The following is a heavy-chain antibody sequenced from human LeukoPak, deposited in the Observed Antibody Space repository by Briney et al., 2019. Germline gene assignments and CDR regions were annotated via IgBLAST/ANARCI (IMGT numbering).Heavy chain of an antibody. Sequence: GGSLRLSCTTSGFTFGDYAINWVRQAPGKGLEWVGFIGSKAYGGPAEFAASMKGRFTISRDDSKGVAYLQMNCLTTDDTAVYYCTRTGLITVADYFDSWGQGTLVTVSS. CDR3: TRTGLITVADYFDS. D-gene: IGHD6-19*01. J-gene: IGHJ4*02. CDR1: GFTFGDYA. V-gene: IGHV3-49*04. CDR2: IGSKAYGGPA.